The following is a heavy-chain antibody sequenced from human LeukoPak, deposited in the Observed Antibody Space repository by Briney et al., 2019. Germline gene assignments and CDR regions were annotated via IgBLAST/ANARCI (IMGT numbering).Heavy chain of an antibody. CDR2: ISGSGGST. CDR1: GNYW. V-gene: IGHV3-23*01. D-gene: IGHD2-2*01. J-gene: IGHJ4*02. CDR3: AGRTYYFDY. Sequence: GGSLRLSCAASGNYWMHWVRQAPGKGLEWVSAISGSGGSTYYADSVKGRFTISRDNSKNTLYLQMNSLRAEDTAVYYCAGRTYYFDYWGQGTLVTVSS.